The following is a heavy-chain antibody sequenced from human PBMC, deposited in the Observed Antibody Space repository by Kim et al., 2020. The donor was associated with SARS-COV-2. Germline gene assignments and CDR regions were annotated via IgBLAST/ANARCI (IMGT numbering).Heavy chain of an antibody. Sequence: RGSPSFQGQVTISADKSISTAYLQWSSLKASDTAMYYCARPTSGMTAVDVWGQGTTVTVSS. CDR3: ARPTSGMTAVDV. V-gene: IGHV5-51*01. D-gene: IGHD6-13*01. J-gene: IGHJ6*02.